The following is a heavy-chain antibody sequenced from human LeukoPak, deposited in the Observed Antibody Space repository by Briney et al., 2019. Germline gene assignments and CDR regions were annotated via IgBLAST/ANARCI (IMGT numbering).Heavy chain of an antibody. CDR1: GFTFSSYS. Sequence: PGGSLRLSCAASGFTFSSYSMNWVRQAPGKGLEWVSSISSSSSYIYYADSVKGRFTISRDNAKNSLYLQMNSLRAEDTAVYYCARDYDSSGYRNAFDIWGQGTMVTVSS. D-gene: IGHD3-22*01. V-gene: IGHV3-21*01. CDR3: ARDYDSSGYRNAFDI. CDR2: ISSSSSYI. J-gene: IGHJ3*02.